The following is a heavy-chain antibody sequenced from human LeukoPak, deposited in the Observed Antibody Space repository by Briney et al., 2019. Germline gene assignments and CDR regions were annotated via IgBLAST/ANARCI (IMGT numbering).Heavy chain of an antibody. Sequence: GGSLRLSCAASGFTFSDYYMSWIRQAPGKGLEWVSYISSSGSTIYYADSVKGRFTISRDNAKNSLYLQMNSLRAEDTAVYYCARGSPQTYNWNDASPFDYWGQGTLVTVSS. D-gene: IGHD1-20*01. CDR1: GFTFSDYY. CDR2: ISSSGSTI. CDR3: ARGSPQTYNWNDASPFDY. V-gene: IGHV3-11*01. J-gene: IGHJ4*02.